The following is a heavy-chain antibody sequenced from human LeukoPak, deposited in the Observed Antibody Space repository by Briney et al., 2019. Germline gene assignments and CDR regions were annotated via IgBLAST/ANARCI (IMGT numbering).Heavy chain of an antibody. CDR1: GYSFTSYW. CDR3: ARRVTMVRGASNWFDP. CDR2: IYPGDSDT. Sequence: GESLKISCKGFGYSFTSYWIGWVRQMPGKGLEWMGIIYPGDSDTRYSPSFQGQVTISADKSISTAYLQWSSLKASDTAMYYCARRVTMVRGASNWFDPWGQGTLVTVSS. J-gene: IGHJ5*02. V-gene: IGHV5-51*01. D-gene: IGHD3-10*01.